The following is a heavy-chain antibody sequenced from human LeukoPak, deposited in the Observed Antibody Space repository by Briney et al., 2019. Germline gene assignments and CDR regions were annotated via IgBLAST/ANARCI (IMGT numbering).Heavy chain of an antibody. CDR3: ARAGGYCSSTSCEFDY. D-gene: IGHD2-2*01. J-gene: IGHJ4*02. CDR1: GGSISNYY. CDR2: IYYSGST. Sequence: SETLSLTCTGSGGSISNYYWSWIRQPPGKGLEWIGYIYYSGSTNYNPSLKSRVTISVDTSKNQFSLRLSSVTAADTAVYYCARAGGYCSSTSCEFDYWGQGTLVTVSS. V-gene: IGHV4-59*01.